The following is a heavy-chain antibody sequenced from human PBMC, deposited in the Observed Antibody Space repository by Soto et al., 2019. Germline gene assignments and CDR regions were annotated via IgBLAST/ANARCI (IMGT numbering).Heavy chain of an antibody. CDR2: IIPIFGTA. D-gene: IGHD4-17*01. CDR1: GGTFSSYA. CDR3: AGHSVTTMGYYFDY. V-gene: IGHV1-69*01. Sequence: QVQLVQSGAEVKKPGSSVQVSCKASGGTFSSYAISWVRQAPGQGLEWMGGIIPIFGTANYAQKFQGRVTITADESTSTAYMELSSLRSEDTAVYYCAGHSVTTMGYYFDYWGQGTLVTVSS. J-gene: IGHJ4*02.